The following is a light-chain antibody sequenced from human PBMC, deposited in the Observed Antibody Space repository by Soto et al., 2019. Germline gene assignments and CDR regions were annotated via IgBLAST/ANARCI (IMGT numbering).Light chain of an antibody. J-gene: IGKJ5*01. Sequence: EIVMTQSPTTLSVSPGERATLSCRASQGIRSNLAWYHQKPGQAPRLLIYDASNRATGIPDRYSASGSGTDFTLTISRLEPEDFAVFFCQQYGTSEIIFGQGTRLEI. CDR1: QGIRSN. V-gene: IGKV3D-15*01. CDR2: DAS. CDR3: QQYGTSEII.